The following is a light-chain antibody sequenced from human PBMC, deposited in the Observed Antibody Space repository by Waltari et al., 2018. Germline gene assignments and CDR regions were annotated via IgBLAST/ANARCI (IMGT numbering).Light chain of an antibody. CDR3: QQVIFYPLT. Sequence: DIQLTQSPSFLSASVGDRVTIACRASQGISSHLARYQQKPGNAPKLLIYPASTLQSGVPSRFGGSGSGTEFTLTISSLQPEDFATYYCQQVIFYPLTFGGETKVDIK. V-gene: IGKV1-9*01. J-gene: IGKJ4*01. CDR2: PAS. CDR1: QGISSH.